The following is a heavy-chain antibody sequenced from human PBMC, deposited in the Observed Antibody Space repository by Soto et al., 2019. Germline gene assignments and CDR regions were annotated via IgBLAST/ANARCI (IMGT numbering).Heavy chain of an antibody. Sequence: PGGSLRLSCAASGFAFSTYAMHWVRQAPGKGQERVAVISNDGSEKYYAASVKGRFTISRDNSKNTLYLQMNSLRDEDTAVYYFVKDLTVVRVLIYYGMDVWGQGTTVTVSS. J-gene: IGHJ6*02. CDR2: ISNDGSEK. V-gene: IGHV3-30-3*01. CDR3: VKDLTVVRVLIYYGMDV. CDR1: GFAFSTYA. D-gene: IGHD3-10*01.